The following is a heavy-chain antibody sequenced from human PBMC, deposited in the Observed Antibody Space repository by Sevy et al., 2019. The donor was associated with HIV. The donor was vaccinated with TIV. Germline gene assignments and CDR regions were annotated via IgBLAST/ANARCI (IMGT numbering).Heavy chain of an antibody. J-gene: IGHJ4*02. CDR2: ISGYNGNT. Sequence: ASVKVSCKASGYIFSSYGISWVRQAPGQGLEWMGWISGYNGNTNYAQKFQGRVTMTTDTSTSTAYMELRNLRSDDTAVYYCARDKLSGYWGQGTLVTVSS. CDR1: GYIFSSYG. D-gene: IGHD6-25*01. V-gene: IGHV1-18*01. CDR3: ARDKLSGY.